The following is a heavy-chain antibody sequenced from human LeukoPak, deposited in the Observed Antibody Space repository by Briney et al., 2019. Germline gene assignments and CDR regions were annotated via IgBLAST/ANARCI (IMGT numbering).Heavy chain of an antibody. J-gene: IGHJ6*03. V-gene: IGHV3-9*01. CDR1: GFTFDDYA. CDR3: AKAAVTMVLPYYYMDV. CDR2: ISWNSGSI. D-gene: IGHD3-10*01. Sequence: PGRSLRLSCAASGFTFDDYAMHWVRQAPGKGLEWVSGISWNSGSIGYADSVKGRFTISRDNAKNSLYLQMNSLRAEDTALYYCAKAAVTMVLPYYYMDVWGKGTTVTVSS.